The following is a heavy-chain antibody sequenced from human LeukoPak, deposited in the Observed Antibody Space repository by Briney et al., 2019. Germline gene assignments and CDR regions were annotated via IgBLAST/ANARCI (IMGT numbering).Heavy chain of an antibody. CDR2: INSDGSST. CDR3: ASDILTNDY. D-gene: IGHD3-9*01. J-gene: IGHJ4*02. Sequence: PGGSLRLSCAASGFTFSSYWMHWVRQAPGKRLVWVSRINSDGSSTSYADSVKGRFTIPRDNAKNTLYLQMNSLRAEDTAVYYCASDILTNDYWGQGTLVTVSS. CDR1: GFTFSSYW. V-gene: IGHV3-74*01.